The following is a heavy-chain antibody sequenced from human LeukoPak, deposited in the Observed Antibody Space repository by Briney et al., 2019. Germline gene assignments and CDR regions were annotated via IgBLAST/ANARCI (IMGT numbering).Heavy chain of an antibody. CDR3: ARLSVAGTINYFDY. V-gene: IGHV4-39*07. CDR1: GGSISSSSYY. Sequence: SETLSLTCTVSGGSISSSSYYWGWIRQPPGKGLEWIGSIYYSGSTYYNPSLKSRVTISVDKSKNQFSLKLSSVTAADTAVYYCARLSVAGTINYFDYWGQGTLVTVSS. J-gene: IGHJ4*02. CDR2: IYYSGST. D-gene: IGHD6-19*01.